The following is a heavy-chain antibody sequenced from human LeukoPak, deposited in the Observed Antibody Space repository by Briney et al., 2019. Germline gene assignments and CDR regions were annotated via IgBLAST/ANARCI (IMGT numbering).Heavy chain of an antibody. V-gene: IGHV3-11*04. Sequence: PGGSLRLSCAASGFTFSDYYMSWIRQAPGKGLEWVSYIGDSGTTIYYVDSVKGRFTISRDNAKNSLYLQMNSLRAEDTAVYYCARDVYDSSGYSEDNWFDPWGQGTLVTVSS. D-gene: IGHD3-22*01. CDR3: ARDVYDSSGYSEDNWFDP. CDR1: GFTFSDYY. J-gene: IGHJ5*02. CDR2: IGDSGTTI.